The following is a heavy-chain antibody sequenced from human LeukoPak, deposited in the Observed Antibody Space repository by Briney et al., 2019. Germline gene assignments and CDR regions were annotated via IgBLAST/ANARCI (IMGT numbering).Heavy chain of an antibody. CDR3: ARVAVTGIGVDY. Sequence: GGSLRLSCAASGFIFSDYYMSWIRQAPGKGLEWISYLSNSGKTIYYADSVKGRLTISRDNAKNSLHLQMNSLRAEDTAVYYCARVAVTGIGVDYWGQGILVTVSS. CDR2: LSNSGKTI. CDR1: GFIFSDYY. J-gene: IGHJ4*02. V-gene: IGHV3-11*04. D-gene: IGHD6-19*01.